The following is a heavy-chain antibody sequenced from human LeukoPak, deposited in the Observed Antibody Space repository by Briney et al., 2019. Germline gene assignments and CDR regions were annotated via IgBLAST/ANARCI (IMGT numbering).Heavy chain of an antibody. CDR1: GYTFTSYD. Sequence: ASVKVSCKASGYTFTSYDINWVRQATGQGLEWMGWMNPNSGNTGYAQKFQGRVTITRNTSISTAYMELSSLRSEDTAVYYCARSRRKGSCSSTSCYYFDYWGQGTMVTVSS. J-gene: IGHJ4*02. CDR3: ARSRRKGSCSSTSCYYFDY. D-gene: IGHD2-2*01. CDR2: MNPNSGNT. V-gene: IGHV1-8*03.